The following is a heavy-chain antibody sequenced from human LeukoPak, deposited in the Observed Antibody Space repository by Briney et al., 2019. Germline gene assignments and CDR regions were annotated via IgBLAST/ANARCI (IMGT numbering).Heavy chain of an antibody. J-gene: IGHJ5*02. CDR3: ARSHYYDSSGSHNNWFDP. CDR2: INHSGST. V-gene: IGHV4-34*01. CDR1: GGSFSGYY. Sequence: SETLSLTCAVYGGSFSGYYWTYIRQPPGKGLEWIGEINHSGSTNYNSSLKSRVTISVDTSKNQFSLKLSSVTAADTAVYYCARSHYYDSSGSHNNWFDPWAREPWSPSPQ. D-gene: IGHD3-22*01.